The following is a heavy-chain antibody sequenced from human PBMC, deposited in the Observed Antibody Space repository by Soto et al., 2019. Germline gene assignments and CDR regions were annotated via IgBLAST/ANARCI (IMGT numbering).Heavy chain of an antibody. CDR3: ARDKPVAFSAAWHFDL. V-gene: IGHV3-66*01. D-gene: IGHD6-19*01. J-gene: IGHJ2*01. CDR1: GFTVSGNY. Sequence: EVQLVESGGGLVQPGGSLRLSCAASGFTVSGNYMSWVRQAPGKGLEWVSVLYSGGTTHYADSVKDRFTISRDNSKNTLHLQMNSLRAEDTAVYYCARDKPVAFSAAWHFDLWGRGTLVTVSS. CDR2: LYSGGTT.